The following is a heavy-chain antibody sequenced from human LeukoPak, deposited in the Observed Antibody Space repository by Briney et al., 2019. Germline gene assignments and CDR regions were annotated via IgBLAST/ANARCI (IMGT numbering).Heavy chain of an antibody. CDR3: PSLIAAATTYFEPDV. J-gene: IGHJ6*04. CDR2: ISSSSSYI. Sequence: GGSLRLSCAASGFTFSSYSMNWVRQAPGKGLEWVSSISSSSSYIYYADSVKGRFTIPRDNAKTSLYLQMNSLRAEDTAVYYCPSLIAAATTYFEPDVWGKGPTVTVSS. V-gene: IGHV3-21*01. CDR1: GFTFSSYS. D-gene: IGHD6-13*01.